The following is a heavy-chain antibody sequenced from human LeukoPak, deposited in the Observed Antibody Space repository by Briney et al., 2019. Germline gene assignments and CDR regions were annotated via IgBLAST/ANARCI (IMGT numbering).Heavy chain of an antibody. Sequence: SETLSLTCTVSGGSLSSYYWSWIRQPPGKGLEWIGYISYSGSTNYNPSLKSRVTISVDTSRNQFSLKLSSVTAADTAVYYWARGRLGGSGSYYNVLDYWGQGTLVTVSS. CDR1: GGSLSSYY. V-gene: IGHV4-59*01. CDR3: ARGRLGGSGSYYNVLDY. J-gene: IGHJ4*02. D-gene: IGHD3-10*01. CDR2: ISYSGST.